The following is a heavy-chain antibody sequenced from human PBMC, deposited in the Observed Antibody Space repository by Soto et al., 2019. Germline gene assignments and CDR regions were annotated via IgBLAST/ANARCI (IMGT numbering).Heavy chain of an antibody. CDR2: LSGSGTNT. CDR3: AKEKRLATCSDP. Sequence: GGSLRLSCVSSGLSLSAYPMTWVRQAPGKGLEWVSLLSGSGTNTYYAECVRGRLTISRDDSQNTVYLQVNTLRAEDWAVYYCAKEKRLATCSDPWGRGTLVTVSS. V-gene: IGHV3-23*01. CDR1: GLSLSAYP. J-gene: IGHJ5*02. D-gene: IGHD5-12*01.